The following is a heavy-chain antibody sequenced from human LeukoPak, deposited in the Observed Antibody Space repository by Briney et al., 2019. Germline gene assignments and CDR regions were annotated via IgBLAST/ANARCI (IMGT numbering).Heavy chain of an antibody. CDR3: ATFSRDSSGYYYRWDAFDI. Sequence: SETLSLTCTVSGGSVSSGSYYWSWIRQPPGKGLEWIGYIYYSGSTNCNPSLKSRVTISVDTSKNQFSLKLSSVTAADTAVYYCATFSRDSSGYYYRWDAFDIWGQGTMVTVSS. J-gene: IGHJ3*02. CDR1: GGSVSSGSYY. D-gene: IGHD3-22*01. V-gene: IGHV4-61*01. CDR2: IYYSGST.